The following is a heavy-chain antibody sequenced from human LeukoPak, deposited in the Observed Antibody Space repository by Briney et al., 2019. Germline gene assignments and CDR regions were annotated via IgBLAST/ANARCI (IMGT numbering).Heavy chain of an antibody. CDR2: IRYDGSNK. J-gene: IGHJ4*02. D-gene: IGHD2-2*01. CDR1: GFTFSSYG. CDR3: AKESGYCSSTSCYLPGIYFDH. V-gene: IGHV3-30*02. Sequence: PGGSLRLSCAASGFTFSSYGMHWVRQAPGKGLEWVAFIRYDGSNKYYADSVKGRFTISRDNSKNTLYLQMNSLRAEDTAVYYCAKESGYCSSTSCYLPGIYFDHWGQGTLVTVSS.